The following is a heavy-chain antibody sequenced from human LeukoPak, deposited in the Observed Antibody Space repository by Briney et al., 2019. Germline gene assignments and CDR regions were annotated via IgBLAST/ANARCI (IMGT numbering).Heavy chain of an antibody. D-gene: IGHD3-3*01. J-gene: IGHJ5*02. Sequence: GGSLRLSCAASGFTFSSFSMYWVRQAPGKGLEWVSSISSNSTYIYYADSVKGRFTISRDNSKNTLYLQMNSLRAEDTAVYYCAKHVTIFGVAPQDWFDPWGQGTLVTVSS. V-gene: IGHV3-21*04. CDR1: GFTFSSFS. CDR3: AKHVTIFGVAPQDWFDP. CDR2: ISSNSTYI.